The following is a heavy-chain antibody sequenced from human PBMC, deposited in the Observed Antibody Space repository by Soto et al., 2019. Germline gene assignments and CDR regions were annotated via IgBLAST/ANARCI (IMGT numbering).Heavy chain of an antibody. V-gene: IGHV4-30-2*01. CDR1: GGSISSGGYS. CDR3: ARALTTATPHPNYYYYYGMDV. D-gene: IGHD4-17*01. CDR2: IYHSGST. Sequence: QLQLQESGSGLVKPSQTLSLTCAVSGGSISSGGYSWSWIRQPPGKGLEWIGYIYHSGSTYYNPSLKSRVTISVDRSKNQFSLKLSSVTAADTAVYYCARALTTATPHPNYYYYYGMDVWGQGTTVTVSS. J-gene: IGHJ6*02.